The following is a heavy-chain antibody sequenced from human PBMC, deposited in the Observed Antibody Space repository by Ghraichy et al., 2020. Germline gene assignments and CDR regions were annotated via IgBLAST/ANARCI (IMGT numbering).Heavy chain of an antibody. CDR2: ISGSGGST. J-gene: IGHJ5*02. CDR3: AKGELEMAGSA. Sequence: GESLNISCATSGFTFSSYAMSWVRQAPGKGLEWVSAISGSGGSTYYADSVKGRFTISRDNSKNTLYLQMNSLRAEDTAVYYCAKGELEMAGSAWGQGTLVTVSS. CDR1: GFTFSSYA. V-gene: IGHV3-23*01. D-gene: IGHD5-24*01.